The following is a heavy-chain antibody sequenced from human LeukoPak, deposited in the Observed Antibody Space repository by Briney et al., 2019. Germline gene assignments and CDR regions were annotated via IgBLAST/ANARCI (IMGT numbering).Heavy chain of an antibody. V-gene: IGHV3-48*01. CDR2: IGTSSTNI. D-gene: IGHD1-1*01. CDR3: AREGDTTGVSGTEFDY. J-gene: IGHJ4*02. Sequence: GGSLRLSCAVSGFTFSAYCMNWVRQAPGKGLEWTSYIGTSSTNIYYSDSVKGRFTISRDNARNSLYLQMNSLRAEDTAVYYCAREGDTTGVSGTEFDYWGQGALVTVSS. CDR1: GFTFSAYC.